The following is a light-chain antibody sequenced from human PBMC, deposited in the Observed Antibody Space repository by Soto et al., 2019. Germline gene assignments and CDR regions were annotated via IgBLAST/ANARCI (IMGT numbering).Light chain of an antibody. CDR3: QQSYSTPRT. CDR1: QDISNY. Sequence: DIQMTQSPSSLSASVGDRVTITCQASQDISNYLKWYQQKPGKAPKLLIYDASSLQSGVPSRFSGSGSGTDFTLTISSLQPEDFATYYCQQSYSTPRTFGQGTKVDIK. V-gene: IGKV1-39*01. J-gene: IGKJ1*01. CDR2: DAS.